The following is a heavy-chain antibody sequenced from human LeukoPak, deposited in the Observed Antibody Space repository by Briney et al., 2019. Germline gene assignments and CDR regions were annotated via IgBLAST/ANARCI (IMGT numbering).Heavy chain of an antibody. Sequence: GGSLRLSCAASGFTFSSYWMNWVRRAPGKGLEWVANIKQDESEKYYVDSVKGRFTISRDNAKNSLYLQMNSLRAEDTAVYYCARGFDGANAFDLWGQGTLVTVSS. CDR3: ARGFDGANAFDL. V-gene: IGHV3-7*01. CDR2: IKQDESEK. J-gene: IGHJ3*01. CDR1: GFTFSSYW.